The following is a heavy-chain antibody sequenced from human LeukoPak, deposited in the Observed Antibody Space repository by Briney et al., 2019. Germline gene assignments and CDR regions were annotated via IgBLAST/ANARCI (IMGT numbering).Heavy chain of an antibody. CDR2: ITDSGGDT. V-gene: IGHV3-23*01. Sequence: GGSLRLSCAASGFTFSGYAMDWVRQAPGKGLEWVSAITDSGGDTYHADSVKGRLTISRDNSKNTLYLQMNSLRVEDTAVYYCAKGSSSSRPYYFDFWGQGTLVTVSS. CDR3: AKGSSSSRPYYFDF. J-gene: IGHJ4*02. D-gene: IGHD6-6*01. CDR1: GFTFSGYA.